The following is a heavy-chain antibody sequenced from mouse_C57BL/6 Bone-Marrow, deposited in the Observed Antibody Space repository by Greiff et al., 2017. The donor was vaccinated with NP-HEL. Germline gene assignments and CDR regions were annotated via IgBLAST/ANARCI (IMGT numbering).Heavy chain of an antibody. Sequence: EVQLVESGGGLVKPGGSLKLSCAASGFTFSDYGMHWVRQAPEKGLEWVAYISSGSSTIYYADTVKGRFTISRDNAKNTLFLQMTSLGSEDTAMYYCASPLRYDYAIAYWGQGTLVTVSA. V-gene: IGHV5-17*01. D-gene: IGHD2-4*01. J-gene: IGHJ3*01. CDR3: ASPLRYDYAIAY. CDR1: GFTFSDYG. CDR2: ISSGSSTI.